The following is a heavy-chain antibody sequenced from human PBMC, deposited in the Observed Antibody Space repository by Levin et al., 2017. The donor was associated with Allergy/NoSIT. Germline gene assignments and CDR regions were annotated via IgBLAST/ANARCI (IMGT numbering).Heavy chain of an antibody. CDR2: IYYSGST. V-gene: IGHV4-59*01. D-gene: IGHD6-6*01. Sequence: SETLSLTCTVSGGSISSYYWSWIRQPPGKGLEWIGYIYYSGSTNYNPSLKSRVTISVDTSKNQFSLKLSSVTAADTAVYYCARWAGVAARPFDYWGQGTLVTVSS. CDR1: GGSISSYY. J-gene: IGHJ4*02. CDR3: ARWAGVAARPFDY.